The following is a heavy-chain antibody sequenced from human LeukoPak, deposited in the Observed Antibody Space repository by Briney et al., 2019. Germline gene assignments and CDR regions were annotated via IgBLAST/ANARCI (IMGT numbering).Heavy chain of an antibody. CDR2: INHSGST. V-gene: IGHV4-34*01. CDR3: ARGRSNSSGYYAYFDY. D-gene: IGHD3-22*01. Sequence: PSETLSLTCAVYGGSFSGYYWSWIRQPPGKGLEWIGEINHSGSTNYNPSLKSRVTISVDTSKNQFSLKLSSVTAADTAVYYCARGRSNSSGYYAYFDYWGQGTLVTVSS. J-gene: IGHJ4*02. CDR1: GGSFSGYY.